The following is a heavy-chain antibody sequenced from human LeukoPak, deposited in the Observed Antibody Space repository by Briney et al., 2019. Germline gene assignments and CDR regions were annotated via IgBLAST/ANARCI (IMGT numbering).Heavy chain of an antibody. CDR1: GYTLTELS. Sequence: GASVKVSCKVSGYTLTELSMHWVRQAPGKGLEWMGGFDPEDGETIYAQKFQGRVTMTEDTSTDTAYMELSSLRSEDTAVYYCATGIAVATARGYYLDYWGQGTLVTVSS. J-gene: IGHJ4*02. CDR3: ATGIAVATARGYYLDY. D-gene: IGHD6-19*01. CDR2: FDPEDGET. V-gene: IGHV1-24*01.